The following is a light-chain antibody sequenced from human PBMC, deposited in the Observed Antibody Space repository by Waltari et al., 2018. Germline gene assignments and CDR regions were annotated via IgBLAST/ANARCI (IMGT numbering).Light chain of an antibody. J-gene: IGLJ7*01. V-gene: IGLV1-51*02. CDR1: SSNIGNNY. CDR3: GTWDSSLSGAV. Sequence: QSVLTQPPSVSAAPGQRVTISCSGGSSNIGNNYVSLYRQFPGTAPKLPIYENSERPSGIPGRFSGSKSGTSATLDITGLQAGDEADYYCGTWDSSLSGAVFGGGTHLTVL. CDR2: ENS.